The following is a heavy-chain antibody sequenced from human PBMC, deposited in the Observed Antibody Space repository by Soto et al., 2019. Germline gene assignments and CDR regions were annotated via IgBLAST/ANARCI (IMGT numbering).Heavy chain of an antibody. Sequence: QVQLVESGGGVVQPGRSLRLSCAASGFTFSSYGIHWVRQAPGKGLEWVAVISYDGSNKYYADSVKGRFTISRDNSKNKLYLQMNSLRAEDTAVYYCAKGLAYCGGDCYSHFDLWGRGTLVTVSS. J-gene: IGHJ2*01. CDR1: GFTFSSYG. V-gene: IGHV3-30*18. CDR3: AKGLAYCGGDCYSHFDL. D-gene: IGHD2-21*02. CDR2: ISYDGSNK.